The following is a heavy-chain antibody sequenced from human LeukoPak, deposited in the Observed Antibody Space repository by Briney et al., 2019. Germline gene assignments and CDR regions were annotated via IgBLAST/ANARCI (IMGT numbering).Heavy chain of an antibody. V-gene: IGHV3-21*04. CDR2: ISSSSSYI. CDR3: AKDDNYIRFLS. D-gene: IGHD3-16*01. CDR1: GFTFNRYS. Sequence: PGGSLRLSCAASGFTFNRYSMNWVRQAPGKGLEWVSSISSSSSYIYYADSVKGRFTISRDNAKNSLYLQMNSLRAEDTAVYYCAKDDNYIRFLSWGQGTLVTVSS. J-gene: IGHJ5*02.